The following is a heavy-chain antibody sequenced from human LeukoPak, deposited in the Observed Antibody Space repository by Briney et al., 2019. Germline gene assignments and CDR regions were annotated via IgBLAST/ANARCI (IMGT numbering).Heavy chain of an antibody. D-gene: IGHD2-2*02. CDR3: ARAFSAIRDLWAFYI. V-gene: IGHV4-4*07. CDR2: IYTSGST. CDR1: GGSISSYY. Sequence: PSETLSLTCTVSGGSISSYYWSWIRQPAGKGLEWIGRIYTSGSTNYNPSLKSRVTMTVDTSKNQFSLNLSSVTDADTAVYYCARAFSAIRDLWAFYIWGQGTMVTVSS. J-gene: IGHJ3*02.